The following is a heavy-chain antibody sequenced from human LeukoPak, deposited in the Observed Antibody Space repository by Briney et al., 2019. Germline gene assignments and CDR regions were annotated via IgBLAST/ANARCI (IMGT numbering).Heavy chain of an antibody. CDR1: GYTFTSYD. J-gene: IGHJ3*02. Sequence: ASVKVSCKASGYTFTSYDINWVRQATGRGLEWMGWMNPNSGNTGYAQKFQGRVTITRNTSISTAYMELSSLRSEDTAVYYCARGRGGSGWAEGAFDIWGQGTMVTVSS. V-gene: IGHV1-8*01. CDR2: MNPNSGNT. D-gene: IGHD6-19*01. CDR3: ARGRGGSGWAEGAFDI.